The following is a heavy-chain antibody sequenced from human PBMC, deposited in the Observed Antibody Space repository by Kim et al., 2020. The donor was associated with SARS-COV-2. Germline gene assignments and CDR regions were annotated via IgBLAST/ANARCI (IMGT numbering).Heavy chain of an antibody. D-gene: IGHD6-13*01. CDR3: LSWPGIYFDY. V-gene: IGHV3-15*01. CDR1: GFTFSNAR. Sequence: GGSLRLSCAASGFTFSNARMSWVRQAPGKGLEWVGRIKSKTDGGTTDYAAPVKGRFTISRDDSKNTLYLQMNSLKTEDTAVYYCLSWPGIYFDYWGQGTLVTVSS. J-gene: IGHJ4*02. CDR2: IKSKTDGGTT.